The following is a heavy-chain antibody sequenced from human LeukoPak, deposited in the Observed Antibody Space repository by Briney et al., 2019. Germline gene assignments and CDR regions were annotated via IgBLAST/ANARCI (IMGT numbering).Heavy chain of an antibody. Sequence: ASVKVSCKASAYTFTTYGISWVRQAPGQGLEWMGWISAYNGNTNYAQKSQGRVTMTTDTSTSTASKELRSLRSDYTAAFYCSREARYFVWLEYYFDYWGQGTLVSVS. V-gene: IGHV1-18*01. CDR3: SREARYFVWLEYYFDY. CDR2: ISAYNGNT. CDR1: AYTFTTYG. J-gene: IGHJ4*02. D-gene: IGHD3-9*01.